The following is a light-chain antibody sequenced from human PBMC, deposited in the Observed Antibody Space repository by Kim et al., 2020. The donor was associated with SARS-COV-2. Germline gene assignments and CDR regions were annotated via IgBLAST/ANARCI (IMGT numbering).Light chain of an antibody. CDR2: GAS. CDR3: QQYHDWRS. J-gene: IGKJ1*01. CDR1: QNVSTH. Sequence: SVSPGQRAALSCRASQNVSTHLSWYQQKPGQAPRLLIYGASTRATGTPARFSGSGSVTEFTLTISSLQSEDFAIYYCQQYHDWRSFGQGTKVDIK. V-gene: IGKV3-15*01.